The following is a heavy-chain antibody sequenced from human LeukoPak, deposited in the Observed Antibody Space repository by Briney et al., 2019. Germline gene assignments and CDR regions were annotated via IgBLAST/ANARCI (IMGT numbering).Heavy chain of an antibody. CDR3: ARGRYSSSWYESIKFDY. D-gene: IGHD6-13*01. V-gene: IGHV1-46*01. CDR1: GYTFTSYY. CDR2: INPSGGST. J-gene: IGHJ4*02. Sequence: ASVKVSCKASGYTFTSYYMHWVRQAPGQGLEWMRIINPSGGSTSYAQKFQGRVTMTRDTSTSTVYMELSSLRSEDTAVYYCARGRYSSSWYESIKFDYWGQGTLVTVSS.